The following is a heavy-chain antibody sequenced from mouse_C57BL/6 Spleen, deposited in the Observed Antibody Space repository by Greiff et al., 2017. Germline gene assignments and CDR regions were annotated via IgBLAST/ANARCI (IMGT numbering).Heavy chain of an antibody. CDR3: ARTRDWYFDG. Sequence: EVMLVESGGGLVKPGGSLKLSCAASGFTFSDYGMHWVRQAPEKGLEWVAYISSGSSTIYYADTVKGRFTISRDNAKNTLFLQMTSLRSEDTAMYYCARTRDWYFDGWGTGTTVTVSS. CDR1: GFTFSDYG. V-gene: IGHV5-17*01. J-gene: IGHJ1*03. CDR2: ISSGSSTI.